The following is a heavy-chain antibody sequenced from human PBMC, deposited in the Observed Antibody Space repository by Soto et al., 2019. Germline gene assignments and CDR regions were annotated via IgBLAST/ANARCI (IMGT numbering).Heavy chain of an antibody. CDR1: GFSLSNARMG. CDR2: IFSNDEK. CDR3: ARNLYYDILTGYYNSRWFDP. D-gene: IGHD3-9*01. Sequence: QVTLKESGPVLVNPTETLTLTCTVSGFSLSNARMGVSWIRQPPGKALEWLAHIFSNDEKSYSTSLKSRLTISKDTSKSQVVLTMTNMDPVETATYYCARNLYYDILTGYYNSRWFDPWGQGTLVTVSS. J-gene: IGHJ5*02. V-gene: IGHV2-26*01.